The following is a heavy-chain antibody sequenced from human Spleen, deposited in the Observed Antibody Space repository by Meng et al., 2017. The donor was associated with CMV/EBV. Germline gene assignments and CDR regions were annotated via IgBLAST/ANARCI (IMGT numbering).Heavy chain of an antibody. CDR3: ARRYCSSTSCYSDWHFDL. D-gene: IGHD2-2*01. V-gene: IGHV4-34*01. CDR1: GPFSGYY. Sequence: GPFSGYYWSWIRQPPGKGLEWIGQIYHSGYTNHNPSLRSRVTISVDTSKNQLSLKLSSVTAADTAVYYCARRYCSSTSCYSDWHFDLWGPGSLVTVSS. CDR2: IYHSGYT. J-gene: IGHJ2*01.